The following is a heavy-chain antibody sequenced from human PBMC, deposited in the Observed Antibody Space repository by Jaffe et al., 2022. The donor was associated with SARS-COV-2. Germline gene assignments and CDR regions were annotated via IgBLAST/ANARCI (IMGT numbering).Heavy chain of an antibody. J-gene: IGHJ4*02. CDR3: AREWELIHARDY. CDR2: IIAGNGDT. V-gene: IGHV1-3*01. CDR1: GYTFTSYA. D-gene: IGHD1-26*01. Sequence: QVQLVQSGAEVKKPGASVKVSCKASGYTFTSYAMHWVRQTPGQRLEWMGWIIAGNGDTKYSQKFQDRVTITRDTSASTTYMELSSLRSEDTALYYCAREWELIHARDYWGQGTLVTVSS.